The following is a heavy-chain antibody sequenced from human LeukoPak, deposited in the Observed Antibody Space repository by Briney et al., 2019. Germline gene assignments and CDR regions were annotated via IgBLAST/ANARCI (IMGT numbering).Heavy chain of an antibody. V-gene: IGHV4-34*01. CDR2: INHSGST. J-gene: IGHJ4*02. D-gene: IGHD3-10*02. CDR3: ARGRHYYVPYYFDY. CDR1: GGSFSGYY. Sequence: SETLSLTCGVYGGSFSGYYWSWIRQPPGKGLEWIGEINHSGSTNYNPSLKSRVTISVDTSKNRFSLKLSSVTAADTAVYYCARGRHYYVPYYFDYWGQGTLVTVSS.